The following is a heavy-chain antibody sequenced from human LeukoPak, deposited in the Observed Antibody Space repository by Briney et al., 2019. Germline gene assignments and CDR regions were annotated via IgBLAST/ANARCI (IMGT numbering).Heavy chain of an antibody. CDR2: INRDGSEK. D-gene: IGHD1-14*01. CDR1: AFTFSSYW. Sequence: GGSLRLSCAASAFTFSSYWMTWVRQAPGEGLEWVANINRDGSEKNHVDSVKGRFIISRDNAKNSLYPQMDSLRAEDTAVYYCTREITFGVFDVWGQGTVVTVSS. V-gene: IGHV3-7*01. CDR3: TREITFGVFDV. J-gene: IGHJ3*01.